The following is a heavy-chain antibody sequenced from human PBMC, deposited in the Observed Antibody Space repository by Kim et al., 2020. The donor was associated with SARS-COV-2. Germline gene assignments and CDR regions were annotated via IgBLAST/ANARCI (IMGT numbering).Heavy chain of an antibody. V-gene: IGHV4-39*07. CDR1: GGSISSSVYY. D-gene: IGHD3-10*01. CDR2: IYYSGTT. Sequence: SETLSLICNVSGGSISSSVYYWGWIRQTPEKGLEWIGSIYYSGTTYYNPSLKSRISISVDTSKNQFSLKLNSVTAADTAVYYCARDADSSETYWGHFDH. J-gene: IGHJ4*01. CDR3: ARDADSSETYWGHFDH.